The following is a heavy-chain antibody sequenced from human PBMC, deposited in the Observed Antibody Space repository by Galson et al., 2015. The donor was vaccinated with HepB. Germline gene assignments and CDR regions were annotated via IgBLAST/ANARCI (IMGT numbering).Heavy chain of an antibody. D-gene: IGHD6-6*01. CDR2: NSGSDDRT. CDR1: GFTFSTYA. CDR3: ARVMSPFSIDLVFDY. V-gene: IGHV3-23*01. Sequence: LSLSCAASGFTFSTYAMTWVRQAPGKGPEWVSGNSGSDDRTFYADSVKGRFTISRDTSKNTLYLQMSSLRAEDTAVYYCARVMSPFSIDLVFDYWGQGTLVTVSS. J-gene: IGHJ4*02.